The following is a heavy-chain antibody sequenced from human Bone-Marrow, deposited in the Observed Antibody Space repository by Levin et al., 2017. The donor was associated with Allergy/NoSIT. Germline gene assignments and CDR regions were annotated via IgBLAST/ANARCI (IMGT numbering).Heavy chain of an antibody. V-gene: IGHV1-69*05. CDR1: GGTFSSYA. J-gene: IGHJ4*02. CDR3: ASFYYDSSGYYSEFDY. CDR2: IIPIFGTA. D-gene: IGHD3-22*01. Sequence: SVKVSCKASGGTFSSYAISWVRQAPGQGLEWMGGIIPIFGTANYAQKFQGRVTITTDESTSTAYMELSSLRSEDTAVYYCASFYYDSSGYYSEFDYWGQGTLVTVSS.